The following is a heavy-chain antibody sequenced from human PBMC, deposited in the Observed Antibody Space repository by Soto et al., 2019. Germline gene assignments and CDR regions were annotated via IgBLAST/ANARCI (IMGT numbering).Heavy chain of an antibody. Sequence: QVQLVQSGAEVKKPGASVKVSCKASGYTFSIYGISWVRQTPGQGLEWMGGIIPIFGKANYAQKFQGRVTITADKSTSTAYMELSSLRSEDTAVYYCARGWETVGATTPFAYWGQGTLVTVSS. CDR1: GYTFSIYG. V-gene: IGHV1-69*06. CDR2: IIPIFGKA. D-gene: IGHD1-26*01. CDR3: ARGWETVGATTPFAY. J-gene: IGHJ4*02.